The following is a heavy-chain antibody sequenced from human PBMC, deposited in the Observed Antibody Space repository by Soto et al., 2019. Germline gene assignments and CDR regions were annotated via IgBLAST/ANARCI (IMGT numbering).Heavy chain of an antibody. CDR1: GGSFSGYY. J-gene: IGHJ4*02. CDR3: ARGRNDIVLMVYAPREYYFDY. CDR2: INHSGST. Sequence: SETLSLTCAVYGGSFSGYYWSWIRQPPGKGLEWIGEINHSGSTNYNPSLKSRVTISVDTSKNQFSLKLSSVTAADTAVYYCARGRNDIVLMVYAPREYYFDYWGQGTLVTVSS. D-gene: IGHD2-8*01. V-gene: IGHV4-34*01.